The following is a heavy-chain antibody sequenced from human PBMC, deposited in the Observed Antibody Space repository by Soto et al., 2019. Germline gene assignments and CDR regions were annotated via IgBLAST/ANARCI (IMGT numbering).Heavy chain of an antibody. V-gene: IGHV1-2*02. CDR1: GYIFTGYY. CDR2: INPNSGGT. Sequence: ASVKVSCKASGYIFTGYYMNWVRQAPGHGLEWMGWINPNSGGTNYAQKFQGRVTMTTDTSINTAYMELSRLRSDDTAVYYCARPYCSSNSCHTFFDPWGQGTQVTVSS. J-gene: IGHJ5*02. D-gene: IGHD2-2*01. CDR3: ARPYCSSNSCHTFFDP.